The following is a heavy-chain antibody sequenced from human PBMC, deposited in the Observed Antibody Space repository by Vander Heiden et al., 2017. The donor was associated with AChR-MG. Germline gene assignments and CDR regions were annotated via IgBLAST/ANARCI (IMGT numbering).Heavy chain of an antibody. V-gene: IGHV3-9*01. J-gene: IGHJ2*01. CDR3: AKSMGSSWRKYWYFDL. CDR1: GFTFDDYA. D-gene: IGHD6-13*01. Sequence: EVQLVESGGGLVQPGRSLRLSCAASGFTFDDYAMHWVRQAPGKGLEWVSGISWNSGSIGYADSVKGRFTISRDNAKNSLYLQMNSLRAEDTALYYCAKSMGSSWRKYWYFDLWGRGTLVTVSS. CDR2: ISWNSGSI.